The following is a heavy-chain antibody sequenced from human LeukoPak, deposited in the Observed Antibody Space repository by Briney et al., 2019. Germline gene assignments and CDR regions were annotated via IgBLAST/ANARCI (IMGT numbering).Heavy chain of an antibody. J-gene: IGHJ4*02. D-gene: IGHD3-22*01. CDR2: ISYDGSNK. CDR1: GFTFSSYA. Sequence: GRSLRLSCAASGFTFSSYAMHWVRQAPGKGLEWVAVISYDGSNKYYADSVKGRFTISRDNSKNTLYLQMNSLRAEDTAVYYCATDYYDSSGYYYQSNFDYWGQGTLVTVSS. CDR3: ATDYYDSSGYYYQSNFDY. V-gene: IGHV3-30*04.